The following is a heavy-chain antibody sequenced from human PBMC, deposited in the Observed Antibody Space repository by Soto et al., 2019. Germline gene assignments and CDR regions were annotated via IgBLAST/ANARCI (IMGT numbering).Heavy chain of an antibody. CDR2: MNPNSGNT. V-gene: IGHV1-8*01. D-gene: IGHD3-10*01. CDR3: ARAYYGSGTSLDMDV. CDR1: GYTFTSYD. J-gene: IGHJ6*02. Sequence: GASLKVSCKASGYTFTSYDINWVRQVTGQGLEWMGWMNPNSGNTGYAQKFQGRVTMTRNTSISTAYMELSSLRSEDTAVYYCARAYYGSGTSLDMDVWSQGTTVTVSS.